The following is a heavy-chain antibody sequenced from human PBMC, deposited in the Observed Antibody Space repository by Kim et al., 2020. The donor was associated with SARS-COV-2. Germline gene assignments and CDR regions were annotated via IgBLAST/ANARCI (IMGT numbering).Heavy chain of an antibody. Sequence: GGSLRLSCAASGFTFSSYSMNWVRQAPGKGLEWVSSISSSSYIYYADSVKGRFTISRDNAKNSLYLQMNSLRAEDTAVYYCARVLEWPSEQPLDYWGQGTLVTVSS. CDR3: ARVLEWPSEQPLDY. V-gene: IGHV3-21*01. D-gene: IGHD3-3*01. J-gene: IGHJ4*02. CDR1: GFTFSSYS. CDR2: ISSSSYI.